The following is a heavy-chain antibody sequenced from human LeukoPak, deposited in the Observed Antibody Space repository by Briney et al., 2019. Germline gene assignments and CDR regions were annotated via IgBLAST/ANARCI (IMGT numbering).Heavy chain of an antibody. CDR3: ARVGKNGWDFDH. CDR1: GFIFDDYA. J-gene: IGHJ4*02. D-gene: IGHD1-26*01. V-gene: IGHV3-9*01. Sequence: GGSLRLSCAASGFIFDDYAMHWVRQIPGKGLEWVSGITWNSGTIDYVDSVKGRFTISRDNAKNSLYLQMTSLRVDDTAVYYCARVGKNGWDFDHWGQGTLVTVSS. CDR2: ITWNSGTI.